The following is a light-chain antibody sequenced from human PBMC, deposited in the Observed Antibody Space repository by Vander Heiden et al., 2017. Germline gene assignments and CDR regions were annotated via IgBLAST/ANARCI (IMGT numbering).Light chain of an antibody. V-gene: IGLV2-14*01. CDR2: DVS. CDR3: NSYTSSSTVV. CDR1: NRDVGGYNY. Sequence: QSALTQSASVSGSAGQSMTISCTRTNRDVGGYNYVSWYQQHPGKAPKLMIYDVSNRPSGVSNRFSGSKSGNTASLTISGLQAEDEADYYCNSYTSSSTVVFGGGTKLTVL. J-gene: IGLJ2*01.